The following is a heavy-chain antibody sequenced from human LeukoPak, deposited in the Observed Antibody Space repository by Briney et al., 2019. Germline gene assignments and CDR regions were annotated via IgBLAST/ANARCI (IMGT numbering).Heavy chain of an antibody. CDR3: ARADRLHGGPYLIGP. J-gene: IGHJ5*02. Sequence: ASVKVSCKTSGYSFTDYYMHWVRQAPGQGLEWMGWINPNSGGTSSAQKFQGRVTMTRDTSVTTVYMEVRWLTSDDTAIYYCARADRLHGGPYLIGPWGQGTLVTVSS. D-gene: IGHD2-21*01. V-gene: IGHV1-2*02. CDR1: GYSFTDYY. CDR2: INPNSGGT.